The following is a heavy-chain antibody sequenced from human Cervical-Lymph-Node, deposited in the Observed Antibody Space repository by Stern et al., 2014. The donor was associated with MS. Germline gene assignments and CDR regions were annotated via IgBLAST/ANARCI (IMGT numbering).Heavy chain of an antibody. CDR1: GGTFRSYT. J-gene: IGHJ4*02. D-gene: IGHD1-26*01. CDR3: AREGIPGAGGTFDN. CDR2: IIPIFATT. Sequence: VQLVESGTEVKKPGSSVKVSCKVSGGTFRSYTLNWVRQAPGQGLEWMAGIIPIFATTNYAQRFQGKVTISADGSTSTAYMEVNNLTSEDTAVYYCAREGIPGAGGTFDNWGQGTLVIVSS. V-gene: IGHV1-69*01.